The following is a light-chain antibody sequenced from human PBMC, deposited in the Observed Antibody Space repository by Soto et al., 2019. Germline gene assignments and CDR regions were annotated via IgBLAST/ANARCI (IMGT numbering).Light chain of an antibody. Sequence: QSALTQPASVSGSPGQSITISCTGTSSDVGGYNYVSWYQQHPGKAPKLIIYELINRPSGVSNRFSGSKSGNTASLTISGLQAEVEAEYYCNSYTSKSTGVFGTGTKLTVL. CDR3: NSYTSKSTGV. J-gene: IGLJ1*01. CDR1: SSDVGGYNY. CDR2: ELI. V-gene: IGLV2-14*01.